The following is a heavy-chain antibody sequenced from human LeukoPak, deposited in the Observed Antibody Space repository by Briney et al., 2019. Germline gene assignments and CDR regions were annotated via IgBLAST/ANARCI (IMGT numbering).Heavy chain of an antibody. Sequence: SETLSLTCTVSGGSISTYYWTWIRQPPGKGLEWIGYIYYSGSTNYNPSLKSRVTMSVDTSKNQFSLKLSSVTAADTAVYYCARDRRRELLHAFDIWGQGTMVTVS. CDR2: IYYSGST. CDR3: ARDRRRELLHAFDI. V-gene: IGHV4-59*01. J-gene: IGHJ3*02. CDR1: GGSISTYY. D-gene: IGHD1-26*01.